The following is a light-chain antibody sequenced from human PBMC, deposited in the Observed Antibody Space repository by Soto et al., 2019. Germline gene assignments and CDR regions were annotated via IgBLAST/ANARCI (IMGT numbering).Light chain of an antibody. CDR1: QSVSNTY. CDR3: QLYDSSSWT. J-gene: IGKJ1*01. Sequence: EIVLTQSHETLSLSPGDTATLSCIASQSVSNTYLAWYQQKPGQAPRLLIYGASSRATGFPDRFSGSGSGTDFTLTISRLETEDFAVYYCQLYDSSSWTFGQGTKVDIK. CDR2: GAS. V-gene: IGKV3-20*01.